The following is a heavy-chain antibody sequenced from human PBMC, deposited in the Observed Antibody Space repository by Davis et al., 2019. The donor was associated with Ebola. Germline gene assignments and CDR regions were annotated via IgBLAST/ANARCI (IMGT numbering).Heavy chain of an antibody. D-gene: IGHD3-16*02. V-gene: IGHV4-34*01. CDR1: GGSFSGYY. Sequence: MPSETLSLTCAVYGGSFSGYYWSWIRQPPGKGLEWIGEINHSGSTNYNPSLKSRVTISVDTSKNQFSLKLSSVTAADTAVYYCARPSYDYVWGSYRYGWFDPWGRGTLVTVSS. J-gene: IGHJ5*02. CDR2: INHSGST. CDR3: ARPSYDYVWGSYRYGWFDP.